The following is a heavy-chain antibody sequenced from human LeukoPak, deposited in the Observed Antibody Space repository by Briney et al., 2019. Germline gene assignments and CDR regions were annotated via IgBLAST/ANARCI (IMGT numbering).Heavy chain of an antibody. Sequence: SETLSLTCTVSDDSISSSPYYWGWIRKPPGKGLEWIGTIYYSGTTYYNPSLKSRVTISVDTSKNQFSLRLGSVTAADTAVYYCARHGYSGSYYDFDYWGQGTLVTVSS. V-gene: IGHV4-39*01. J-gene: IGHJ4*02. CDR2: IYYSGTT. D-gene: IGHD1-26*01. CDR3: ARHGYSGSYYDFDY. CDR1: DDSISSSPYY.